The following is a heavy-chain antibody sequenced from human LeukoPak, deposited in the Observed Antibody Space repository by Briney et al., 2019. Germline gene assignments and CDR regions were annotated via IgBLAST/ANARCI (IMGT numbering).Heavy chain of an antibody. V-gene: IGHV3-11*06. Sequence: GGSLRLSCAASGFSFSDYYMSWIRQAPGKGLEWASSISSSSSYIYYADSVKGRFTISRDNAKNSLYLQMNSLRAEDTAVYYCARDPNTYGSGSDGDYWGQGTLVTVSS. CDR3: ARDPNTYGSGSDGDY. D-gene: IGHD3-10*01. CDR2: ISSSSSYI. CDR1: GFSFSDYY. J-gene: IGHJ4*02.